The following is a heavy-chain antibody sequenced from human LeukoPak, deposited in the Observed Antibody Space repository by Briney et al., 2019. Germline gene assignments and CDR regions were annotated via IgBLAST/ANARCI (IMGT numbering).Heavy chain of an antibody. V-gene: IGHV3-48*04. D-gene: IGHD6-19*01. J-gene: IGHJ3*02. Sequence: GGSLRLSCAASGFTFSSYSMNWVRQAPGRGREWVSYISSSSSTIYYADSVKGRFTIARDNAKNSLYLQMNSLRAEDTAVYYCARDREGSSGWYDAFDSWGQATMVTVSS. CDR1: GFTFSSYS. CDR2: ISSSSSTI. CDR3: ARDREGSSGWYDAFDS.